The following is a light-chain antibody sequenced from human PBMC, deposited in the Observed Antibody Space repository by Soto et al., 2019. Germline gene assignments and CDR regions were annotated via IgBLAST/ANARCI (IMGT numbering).Light chain of an antibody. Sequence: DIQMTQSPSSLSASVGDRVTITCRASQSVRTYLNWYQQKPGKAPNLLIYGVSTLHSGVPSRFSGSGSGTEFTLTISSLQPDDFATYYCQQYNSYSVTFGQGTKVDIK. V-gene: IGKV1-39*01. CDR1: QSVRTY. CDR3: QQYNSYSVT. J-gene: IGKJ1*01. CDR2: GVS.